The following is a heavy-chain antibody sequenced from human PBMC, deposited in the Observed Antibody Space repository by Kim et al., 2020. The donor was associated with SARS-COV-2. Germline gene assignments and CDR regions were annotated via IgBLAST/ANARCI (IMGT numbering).Heavy chain of an antibody. CDR1: GFTFSSYA. V-gene: IGHV3-33*06. J-gene: IGHJ4*02. CDR2: IWYDGSNK. Sequence: GGSLRLSCAASGFTFSSYAMHWVRQAPGKGLEWVAVIWYDGSNKYYADSVKGRFTISRDNSKNTLYLQMNSLRAEDTAVYYCAKDLGLGGGGDYWGQGTLVTVSS. CDR3: AKDLGLGGGGDY. D-gene: IGHD3-10*01.